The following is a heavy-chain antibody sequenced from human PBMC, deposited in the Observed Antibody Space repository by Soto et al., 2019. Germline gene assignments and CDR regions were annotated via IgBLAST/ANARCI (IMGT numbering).Heavy chain of an antibody. V-gene: IGHV3-30-3*01. CDR3: ASITGTTTGAFDN. CDR1: GCTFSRSA. Sequence: VGSLRRSCAASGCTFSRSASPRVRQALGKGLEWVAVISYDGSNNYYADSVKRRLTISRDNTKNKLYLQMNSLRAEDTAVYYCASITGTTTGAFDNWGQGTMVTVSS. D-gene: IGHD1-20*01. J-gene: IGHJ3*02. CDR2: ISYDGSNN.